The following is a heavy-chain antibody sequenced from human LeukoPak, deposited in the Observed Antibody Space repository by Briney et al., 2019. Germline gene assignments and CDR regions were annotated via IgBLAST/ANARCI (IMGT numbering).Heavy chain of an antibody. D-gene: IGHD6-19*01. CDR3: ARVSGFGIAVANGYFDY. CDR2: ISSSSYI. V-gene: IGHV3-21*01. J-gene: IGHJ4*02. Sequence: GGSLRLSCAASGFTFSSYSMNWVRQAPGKGLQWVSSISSSSYIYYADSVKGRFTISRDNAKNSLYLQMNSLRAEDTAVYYCARVSGFGIAVANGYFDYWGQGTLVTVSS. CDR1: GFTFSSYS.